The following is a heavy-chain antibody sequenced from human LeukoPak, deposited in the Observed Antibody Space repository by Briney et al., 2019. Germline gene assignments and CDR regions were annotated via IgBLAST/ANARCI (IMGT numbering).Heavy chain of an antibody. D-gene: IGHD6-19*01. CDR1: GYTFTGYY. CDR3: ARDTGEQWLVRPFDY. CDR2: INPNSGGT. V-gene: IGHV1-2*02. Sequence: ASVKVSCKASGYTFTGYYMHWVRQAPGQGLEWMGWINPNSGGTNYAQKFQGRVTMTRDTSISTAYMELSRLRSEDTAVYYCARDTGEQWLVRPFDYWGQGTLVTVSS. J-gene: IGHJ4*02.